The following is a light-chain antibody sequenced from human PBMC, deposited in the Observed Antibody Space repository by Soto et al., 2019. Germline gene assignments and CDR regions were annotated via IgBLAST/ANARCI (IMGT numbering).Light chain of an antibody. Sequence: DIQMTQSPSSLSAYVTDRVTIICRASQTVNSYLNWYQQKPGKAPKLLISAASTLQGGVPSRFSASGSGTEFTLTITSLRVEDFGTYYCQQSFVSPYTFGQGTKLEI. CDR2: AAS. V-gene: IGKV1-39*01. J-gene: IGKJ2*01. CDR3: QQSFVSPYT. CDR1: QTVNSY.